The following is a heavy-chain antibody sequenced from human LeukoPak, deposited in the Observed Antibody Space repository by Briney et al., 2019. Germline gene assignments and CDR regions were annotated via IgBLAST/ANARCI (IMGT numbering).Heavy chain of an antibody. J-gene: IGHJ6*02. CDR1: GGSISSSSYY. CDR3: ARHDCATTSCLYFYGMDV. V-gene: IGHV4-39*01. CDR2: LYYSGST. D-gene: IGHD2-2*01. Sequence: PSETLSLTCTVSGGSISSSSYYWGWIRQPPGKGPEWIGSLYYSGSTYYNPSLKSRVTISVDTSKNQFSLKLSSVTATDTAVYYCARHDCATTSCLYFYGMDVWGQGTTVTVSS.